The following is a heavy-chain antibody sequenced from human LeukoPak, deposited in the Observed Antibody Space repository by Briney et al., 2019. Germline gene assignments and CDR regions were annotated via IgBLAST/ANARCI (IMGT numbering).Heavy chain of an antibody. CDR3: ARDLGSTPGGYFQH. CDR2: INAGNGNT. D-gene: IGHD2-2*01. CDR1: GYTFTSYA. V-gene: IGHV1-3*01. Sequence: ASVKVSCKASGYTFTSYAMHWVRQAPGQRLEWMGWINAGNGNTRYSQKFQGRVTITRDTSASTAYMELSRLRSDDTAVYYCARDLGSTPGGYFQHWGQGTLVTVSS. J-gene: IGHJ1*01.